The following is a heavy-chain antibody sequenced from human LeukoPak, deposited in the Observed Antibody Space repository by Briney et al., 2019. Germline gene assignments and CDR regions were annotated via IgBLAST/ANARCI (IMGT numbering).Heavy chain of an antibody. Sequence: ASVKVSCKASGYTFTIYGISWVRQAPGQGLEWMGWISAYNGNTNYAQKLQGRVTMTTDTSTSTAYMELRSLRADDTAVYYCARAGYSSSWYYSDYWGQGTLVTVSS. J-gene: IGHJ4*02. CDR3: ARAGYSSSWYYSDY. CDR1: GYTFTIYG. CDR2: ISAYNGNT. V-gene: IGHV1-18*01. D-gene: IGHD6-13*01.